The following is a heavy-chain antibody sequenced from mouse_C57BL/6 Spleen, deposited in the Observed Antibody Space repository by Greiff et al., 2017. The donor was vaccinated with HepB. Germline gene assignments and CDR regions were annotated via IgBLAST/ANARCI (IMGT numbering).Heavy chain of an antibody. CDR1: GYTFTSYG. J-gene: IGHJ4*01. CDR3: ARKGDLGAMDY. V-gene: IGHV1-81*01. CDR2: IYPRSGNT. Sequence: VKLQESGAELARPGASVKLSCKASGYTFTSYGISWVKQRTGQGLEWIGEIYPRSGNTYYNEKFKGKATLTADKSSSTAYMELRSLTSEDSAVYFCARKGDLGAMDYWGQGTSVTVSS. D-gene: IGHD3-3*01.